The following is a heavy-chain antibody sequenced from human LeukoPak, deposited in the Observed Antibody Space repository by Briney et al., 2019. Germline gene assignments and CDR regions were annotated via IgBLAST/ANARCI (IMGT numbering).Heavy chain of an antibody. CDR3: ARGWSKSSGWYRGVVWFDP. CDR1: GGSTSSSSYY. CDR2: IYYSGST. Sequence: PSETLSLTCTVSGGSTSSSSYYWGWIRQPPGKGLEWIGSIYYSGSTYYNPSLKSRVTISVDTSKSQFSLKLSSVTAADTAVYYCARGWSKSSGWYRGVVWFDPWGQGTLVTVSS. J-gene: IGHJ5*02. V-gene: IGHV4-39*07. D-gene: IGHD6-19*01.